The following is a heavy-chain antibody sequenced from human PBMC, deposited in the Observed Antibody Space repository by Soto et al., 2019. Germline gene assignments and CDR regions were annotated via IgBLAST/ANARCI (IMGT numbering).Heavy chain of an antibody. CDR1: GGTFSSYA. V-gene: IGHV1-69*13. D-gene: IGHD6-13*01. CDR2: IIPIFGTA. J-gene: IGHJ3*02. Sequence: SVKVSCKASGGTFSSYAISWVRQAPGQGLEWMGGIIPIFGTANYAQKFQGRVTITADESTSTAYMELSSLRSEDTAVYYCARSFVAAGTYCAFDIWGQGTMVTVSS. CDR3: ARSFVAAGTYCAFDI.